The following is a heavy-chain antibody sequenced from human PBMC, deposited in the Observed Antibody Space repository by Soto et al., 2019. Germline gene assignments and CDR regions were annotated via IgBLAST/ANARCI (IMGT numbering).Heavy chain of an antibody. V-gene: IGHV1-69*06. CDR2: IIPIFGTA. CDR1: GGTFSSYS. D-gene: IGHD2-2*01. Sequence: SVKVSCKSSGGTFSSYSISWVRQAPGQGLEWMGGIIPIFGTANYAQKFQGRVTITADKSTSTAYMELSSLRSEDTAVYYCARGNSIVVVPAANTSFVYGMDVWGQGTTVTAP. J-gene: IGHJ6*02. CDR3: ARGNSIVVVPAANTSFVYGMDV.